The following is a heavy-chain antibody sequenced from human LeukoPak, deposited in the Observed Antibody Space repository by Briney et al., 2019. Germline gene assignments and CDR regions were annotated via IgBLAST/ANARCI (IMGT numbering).Heavy chain of an antibody. J-gene: IGHJ6*02. D-gene: IGHD6-19*01. CDR1: GGSISSYY. CDR3: ASSGISGWYPTGDYYYYGMDV. CDR2: IYYSGST. V-gene: IGHV4-59*08. Sequence: SETLSLTCTVSGGSISSYYWSWIRQPPGKGLEWIGYIYYSGSTNYNPSLKSRATISVDTSKNQFSLKLSSVTAADTAVYYCASSGISGWYPTGDYYYYGMDVWGQGTTVTVSS.